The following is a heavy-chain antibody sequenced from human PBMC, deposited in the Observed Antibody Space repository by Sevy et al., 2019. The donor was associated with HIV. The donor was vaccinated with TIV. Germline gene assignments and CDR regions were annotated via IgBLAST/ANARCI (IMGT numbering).Heavy chain of an antibody. CDR2: FDPEDGER. CDR3: ATGREYYEGNSGYFDY. D-gene: IGHD3-3*01. V-gene: IGHV1-24*01. J-gene: IGHJ4*02. CDR1: GYTLTQLS. Sequence: ASVKVSCKVSGYTLTQLSMHWVRQAPGKGLEWLGSFDPEDGERIYAQKFQGRFTMTEETSTDTAYMDLSSLRSEDTAIYYCATGREYYEGNSGYFDYWGQGTLVTVSS.